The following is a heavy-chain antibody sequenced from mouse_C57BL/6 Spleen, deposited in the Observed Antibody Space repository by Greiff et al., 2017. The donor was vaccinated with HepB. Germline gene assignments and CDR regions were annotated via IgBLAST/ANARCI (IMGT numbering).Heavy chain of an antibody. Sequence: VQLQQPGAELVMPGASVKLSCKASGYTFTSYWMHWVKQRPGQGLEWIGEIDPSDSYTNYNQKFKGKSTLTVDKSSSTAYMQLSSLTSEDSAVYYCARHYSNYAWFAYWGQGTLVTVSA. CDR2: IDPSDSYT. V-gene: IGHV1-69*01. CDR3: ARHYSNYAWFAY. D-gene: IGHD2-5*01. CDR1: GYTFTSYW. J-gene: IGHJ3*01.